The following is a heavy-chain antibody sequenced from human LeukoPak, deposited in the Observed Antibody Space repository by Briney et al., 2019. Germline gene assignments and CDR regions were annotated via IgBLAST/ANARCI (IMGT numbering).Heavy chain of an antibody. CDR1: GYTFTNYG. D-gene: IGHD6-19*01. V-gene: IGHV1-18*01. J-gene: IGHJ4*02. CDR2: ISVYNGNT. CDR3: AREVEQCLVRGGDY. Sequence: EASVKVSCKASGYTFTNYGISWVRQAPEQGLEWMGWISVYNGNTNYAQKFQGRVTMTTDTSTRTAYMELRSLRSGDTAVYYCAREVEQCLVRGGDYWGQGTLVTVSS.